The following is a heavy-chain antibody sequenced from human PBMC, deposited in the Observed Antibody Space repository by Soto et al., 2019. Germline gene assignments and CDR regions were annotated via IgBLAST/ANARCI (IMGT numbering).Heavy chain of an antibody. CDR2: IYYSGTT. CDR1: GGSISSGGYY. Sequence: PSETLSLTCTFSGGSISSGGYYWSWIRQHPGKGLEWIGYIYYSGTTYYNPSLKSRVTISLDTSKNQFSLKLSSVTAADTAVYYCARAAETGTFIFDYWGQGTLVTVSS. CDR3: ARAAETGTFIFDY. V-gene: IGHV4-31*03. D-gene: IGHD6-13*01. J-gene: IGHJ4*02.